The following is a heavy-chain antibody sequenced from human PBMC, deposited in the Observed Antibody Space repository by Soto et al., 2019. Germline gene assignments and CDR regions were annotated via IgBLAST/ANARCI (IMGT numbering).Heavy chain of an antibody. Sequence: EVQLLESGGGLVQPGGSLRLSCAASGFTFSRYAMNWVRQAPGKGLEWVSVISGSGGSTNYADSVKGRFTISRDNSKNTLYLQMNSLRAEDTAVYYCAKRNYGSEFDYWGQGTLVTVSS. CDR3: AKRNYGSEFDY. J-gene: IGHJ4*02. D-gene: IGHD3-10*01. V-gene: IGHV3-23*01. CDR1: GFTFSRYA. CDR2: ISGSGGST.